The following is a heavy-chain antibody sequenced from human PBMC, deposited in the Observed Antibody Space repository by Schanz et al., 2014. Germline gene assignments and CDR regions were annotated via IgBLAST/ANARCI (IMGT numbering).Heavy chain of an antibody. J-gene: IGHJ4*02. V-gene: IGHV1-3*04. CDR1: GYTFTSYG. D-gene: IGHD3-16*02. Sequence: QVQLVQSGAEVKKPGASVKVSCKASGYTFTSYGISWVRQAPGQRLEWMGWIDNGSGDTKYSQNFQSRVTISRDTASSTVYMELSKQRAEDYAADSLAKGVGGYCYTNDFDYWGQGTLVTVSS. CDR3: AKGVGGYCYTNDFDY. CDR2: IDNGSGDT.